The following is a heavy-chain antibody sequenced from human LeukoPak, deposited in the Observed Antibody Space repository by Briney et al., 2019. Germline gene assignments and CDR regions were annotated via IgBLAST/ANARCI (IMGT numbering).Heavy chain of an antibody. CDR2: IYHSGST. CDR1: GGSISSGGYS. J-gene: IGHJ3*02. D-gene: IGHD1-26*01. CDR3: ARSSGAGAFDI. Sequence: SQTLSLTCAVSGGSISSGGYSWSWIRQPPGKGLEWIGYIYHSGSTYYNPSLKSRVTISVDRSKNQFSLKLSSVTAADTAVYYCARSSGAGAFDIWGQGTMVTVFS. V-gene: IGHV4-30-2*01.